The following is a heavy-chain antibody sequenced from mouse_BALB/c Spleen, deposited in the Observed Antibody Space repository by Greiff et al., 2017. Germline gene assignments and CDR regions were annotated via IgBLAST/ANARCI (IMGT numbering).Heavy chain of an antibody. V-gene: IGHV14-4*02. CDR2: IDPENGDT. D-gene: IGHD2-14*01. CDR1: GFNIKDYY. Sequence: DVQLQESGAELVRSGASVKLSCTASGFNIKDYYMHWVKQRPEQGLEWIGWIDPENGDTEYAPKFQGKATMTADTSSNTAYLQLSSLTSEDTAVYYCNVYRSYAMDYWGQGTSVTVSS. CDR3: NVYRSYAMDY. J-gene: IGHJ4*01.